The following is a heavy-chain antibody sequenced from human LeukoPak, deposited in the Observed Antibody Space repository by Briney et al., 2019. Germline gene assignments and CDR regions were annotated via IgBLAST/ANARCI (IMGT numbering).Heavy chain of an antibody. J-gene: IGHJ2*01. CDR1: GYTFTSYY. D-gene: IGHD3-22*01. V-gene: IGHV1-2*06. CDR3: ARDYYYDSSGTPFDL. Sequence: ASVKVSCKASGYTFTSYYMHWVRQAPGQGLEWMGRINPNSGGTNYAQKFQGRVTMTRDTSISTAYMELSRLRSDDTAVYYCARDYYYDSSGTPFDLWGRGTLVTVSS. CDR2: INPNSGGT.